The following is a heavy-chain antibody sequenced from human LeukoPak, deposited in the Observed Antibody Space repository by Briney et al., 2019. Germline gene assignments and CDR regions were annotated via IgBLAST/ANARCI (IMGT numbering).Heavy chain of an antibody. J-gene: IGHJ4*02. Sequence: GESLRISCKGSGYSFTSYWISWVRQMPGKGLEWMGRIDPSDTYTNYSPSFQGHVTISADKSISTAHLQWSSLKASDTAMYYCARGPVDGDYDFDYWGQGTLVTVSS. V-gene: IGHV5-10-1*01. CDR2: IDPSDTYT. CDR1: GYSFTSYW. D-gene: IGHD4-17*01. CDR3: ARGPVDGDYDFDY.